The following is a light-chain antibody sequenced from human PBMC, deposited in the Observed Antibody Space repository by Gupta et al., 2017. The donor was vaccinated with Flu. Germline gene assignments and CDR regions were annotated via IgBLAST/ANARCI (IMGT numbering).Light chain of an antibody. CDR2: QDS. V-gene: IGLV3-1*01. CDR3: QAWASSTRSV. Sequence: GQTAHIVCCGEKVADKYACCEHMKTGPSPLLLIYQDSNRPSGTPDRFSGSNAGTTATMTICGTKAMEDADYYGQAWASSTRSVFGGGTKLTVL. CDR1: KVADKY. J-gene: IGLJ3*02.